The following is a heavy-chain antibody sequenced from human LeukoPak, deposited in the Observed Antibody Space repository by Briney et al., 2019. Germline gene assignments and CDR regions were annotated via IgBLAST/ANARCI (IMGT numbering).Heavy chain of an antibody. D-gene: IGHD3-10*01. CDR1: GGSFSGYY. V-gene: IGHV4-59*12. J-gene: IGHJ4*02. Sequence: SETLSLTCAVYGGSFSGYYWSWIRQPPGKGLEWIGYIYYSGSTNYNPSLKSRVTISVDTSKNQFSLKLSSVTAADTAVYYCARGWHYYGSATVDYWGQGTLVTVSS. CDR3: ARGWHYYGSATVDY. CDR2: IYYSGST.